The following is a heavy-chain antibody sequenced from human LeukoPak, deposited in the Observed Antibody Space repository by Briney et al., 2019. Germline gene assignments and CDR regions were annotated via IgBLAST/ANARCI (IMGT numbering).Heavy chain of an antibody. V-gene: IGHV3-23*01. J-gene: IGHJ4*02. Sequence: PGGTLRLSCAASRFTFSSYGMSWVRQAPGKGLEWVSGISGSGGSTYYADSVKGRFTISRDNSKNTLYLQMNSLRAEDTAVYYCAKGRDGFIAAAGIDYWGQGTLVTVSS. D-gene: IGHD6-13*01. CDR2: ISGSGGST. CDR3: AKGRDGFIAAAGIDY. CDR1: RFTFSSYG.